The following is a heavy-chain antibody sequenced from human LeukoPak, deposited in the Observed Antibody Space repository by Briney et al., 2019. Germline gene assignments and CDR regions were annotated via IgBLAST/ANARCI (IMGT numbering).Heavy chain of an antibody. Sequence: GGSLRLSCAASGFTFSSYSMNWVRQAPGKGLEWVSTITTSDGNTYYADSVKGRFTVSRDNSKNTLFLQMNSLRAEDTAVYYCAKDGGLWVSAHWGDSWGRGTLVTVSS. CDR2: ITTSDGNT. CDR3: AKDGGLWVSAHWGDS. J-gene: IGHJ4*02. D-gene: IGHD7-27*01. CDR1: GFTFSSYS. V-gene: IGHV3-23*01.